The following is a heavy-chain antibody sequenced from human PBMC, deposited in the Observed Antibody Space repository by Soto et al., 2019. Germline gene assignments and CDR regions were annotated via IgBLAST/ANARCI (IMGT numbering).Heavy chain of an antibody. CDR1: GGSMRSGDYS. CDR2: IYYSGNT. J-gene: IGHJ4*02. V-gene: IGHV4-30-2*01. CDR3: ARLRGTTGIDY. D-gene: IGHD1-1*01. Sequence: SETLSLTCAVSGGSMRSGDYSWSWIRQPPGKGLEWIGYIYYSGNTNYNPSLKSRVTISVDTSKNQFSLKLSSVTAADTAVYYCARLRGTTGIDYWGQGTLVTVSS.